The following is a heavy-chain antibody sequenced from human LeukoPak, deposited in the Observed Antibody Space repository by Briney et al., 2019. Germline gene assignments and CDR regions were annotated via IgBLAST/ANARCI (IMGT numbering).Heavy chain of an antibody. CDR1: GFPLSSYA. Sequence: SGGSLRLSCEVSGFPLSSYAMSWIRQPPGKGLEWIGSFSHIGRTFYNPSLESRVTISLDTSKNHFFLELSSVTAADTAVYYCARHKVGDFYNPSDYWGQGTLGTVSS. V-gene: IGHV4-38-2*01. J-gene: IGHJ4*02. D-gene: IGHD2-21*02. CDR2: FSHIGRT. CDR3: ARHKVGDFYNPSDY.